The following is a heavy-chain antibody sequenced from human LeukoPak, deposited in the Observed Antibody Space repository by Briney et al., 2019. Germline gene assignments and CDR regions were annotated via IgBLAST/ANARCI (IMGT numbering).Heavy chain of an antibody. CDR3: AKARGTVVPPFDY. CDR2: ISGSGGST. V-gene: IGHV3-23*01. Sequence: PGGSLRLSCAASGFTFSSYAMSWSRQAPGKGLEWVSSISGSGGSTYYADSVKGRFTVSRDNSKNTLYLQMNSLRAEGTAVYYCAKARGTVVPPFDYWGQGTLATASS. CDR1: GFTFSSYA. D-gene: IGHD3-22*01. J-gene: IGHJ4*02.